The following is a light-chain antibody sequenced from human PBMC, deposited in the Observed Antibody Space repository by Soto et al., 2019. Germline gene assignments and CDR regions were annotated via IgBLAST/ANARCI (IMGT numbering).Light chain of an antibody. CDR3: KQYGSSPWT. V-gene: IGKV3-20*01. J-gene: IGKJ1*01. CDR2: GAY. CDR1: QSVSSSY. Sequence: ENLSPPSHGNMSFAPGERAQTYGRASQSVSSSYLAWYQQKPGQDNRILIYGAYSRATGIQARFSGSGSGTDFTLTIRRLEPEDFAVYYCKQYGSSPWT.